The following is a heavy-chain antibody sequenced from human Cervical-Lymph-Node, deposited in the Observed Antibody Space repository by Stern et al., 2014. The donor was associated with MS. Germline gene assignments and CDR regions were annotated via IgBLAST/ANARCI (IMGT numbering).Heavy chain of an antibody. J-gene: IGHJ4*02. CDR2: ISYDGSDK. D-gene: IGHD5-12*01. V-gene: IGHV3-30*01. Sequence: VQLVESGGGVVQPGRSLRLSCAASGFTFSYHAMHWVRQAPGKGLEWVAVISYDGSDKNDADSVKGRFTISRDNSRNTLNLQMNGLRVDDTAVYYCSRGGAVATSDYYFDYWGQGILVTVSS. CDR3: SRGGAVATSDYYFDY. CDR1: GFTFSYHA.